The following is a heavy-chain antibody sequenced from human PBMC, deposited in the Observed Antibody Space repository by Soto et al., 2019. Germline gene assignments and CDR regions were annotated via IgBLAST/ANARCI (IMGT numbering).Heavy chain of an antibody. J-gene: IGHJ4*02. CDR3: ARDQGRSITCQLDY. V-gene: IGHV3-30-3*01. D-gene: IGHD2-2*01. CDR2: ISYDGSNT. Sequence: LGGSLRLSCAVSGFTFSTYAMHWVRQAPGKGLEWVAVISYDGSNTYYADSVKGRFTISRDNMLYLQMNSLRAEDTAVYYCARDQGRSITCQLDYWGQGTLVTVSS. CDR1: GFTFSTYA.